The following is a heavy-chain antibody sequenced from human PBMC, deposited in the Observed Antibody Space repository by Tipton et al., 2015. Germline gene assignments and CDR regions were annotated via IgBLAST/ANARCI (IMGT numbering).Heavy chain of an antibody. CDR1: DDSISNNDYY. D-gene: IGHD3-3*01. CDR2: VYHSGNT. Sequence: LRLSCTVSDDSISNNDYYWGWLRQPPGKDLEWIGSVYHSGNTYYNPSLQSRLSISIDTSKGQFSLTLNSVTAADTAVYYCARGRGNWSGYPVDYWGQGTLVTVSS. CDR3: ARGRGNWSGYPVDY. J-gene: IGHJ4*02. V-gene: IGHV4-39*07.